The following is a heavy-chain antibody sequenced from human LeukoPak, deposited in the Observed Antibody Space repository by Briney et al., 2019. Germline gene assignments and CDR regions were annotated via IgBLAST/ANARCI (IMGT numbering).Heavy chain of an antibody. CDR2: IYHSGST. V-gene: IGHV4-30-2*01. CDR3: ARGITMVRGVIRHYYYYGMYV. CDR1: GGSISSGGYS. J-gene: IGHJ6*04. D-gene: IGHD3-10*01. Sequence: SQTLSLTCAVSGGSISSGGYSWSWIRQPPGKGLEWIGYIYHSGSTYYNPSLKSRVTISVDRSKNQFSLKLSSVTAADTAVYYCARGITMVRGVIRHYYYYGMYVWGKGTTVTVSS.